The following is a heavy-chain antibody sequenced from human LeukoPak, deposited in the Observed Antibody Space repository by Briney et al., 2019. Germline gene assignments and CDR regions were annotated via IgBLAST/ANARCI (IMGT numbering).Heavy chain of an antibody. D-gene: IGHD6-19*01. CDR2: NSDFGSS. V-gene: IGHV3-21*04. J-gene: IGHJ6*02. CDR3: TRHSGGDGYNYNDMDV. Sequence: GGSLRLSCVASGFTFSSYSINWVRQAPGKGLEWVSSNSDFGSSHHADSVKGRFTTSRVNAKNSVHLEMNSLRVEDTAIYYCTRHSGGDGYNYNDMDVWGQGTMVTVSS. CDR1: GFTFSSYS.